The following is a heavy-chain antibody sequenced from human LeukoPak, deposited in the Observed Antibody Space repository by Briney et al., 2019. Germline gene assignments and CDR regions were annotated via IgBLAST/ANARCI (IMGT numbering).Heavy chain of an antibody. CDR3: ARGSISGVATIELDFDY. CDR2: INAGNGNT. J-gene: IGHJ4*02. D-gene: IGHD5-12*01. Sequence: GASVKVSCKASGYTFTSYAMHWVRQAPGQRLEWMGWINAGNGNTKYSQKFQGRVTITRDTSASTAYMELSSLRSEDTAVYYCARGSISGVATIELDFDYWGQGTLVPVSS. CDR1: GYTFTSYA. V-gene: IGHV1-3*01.